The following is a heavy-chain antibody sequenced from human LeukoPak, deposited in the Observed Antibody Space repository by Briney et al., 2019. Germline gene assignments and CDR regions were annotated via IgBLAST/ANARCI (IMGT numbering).Heavy chain of an antibody. CDR1: GYTFTSYG. J-gene: IGHJ4*02. Sequence: ASVKVSCKPSGYTFTSYGITWVRQAPGQGLEWMGWGSTYSADTNYAQKFQGRVAMTTDTSTSTAYMELRSLRSDDTAVYYCARTSRGLFDYWGQGTLVTVSS. CDR2: GSTYSADT. V-gene: IGHV1-18*01. CDR3: ARTSRGLFDY.